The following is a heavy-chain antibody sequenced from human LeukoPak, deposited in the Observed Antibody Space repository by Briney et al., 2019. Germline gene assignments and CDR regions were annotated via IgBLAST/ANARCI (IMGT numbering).Heavy chain of an antibody. Sequence: SGGSLRLSCAASGFTFSSYAMSWVRQAPGKGLEWVSFISGSATTTYYVDSVKGRFTLSRDNAKNSLYLQMNSLRAEDSAVYYCARDMYYGSGTPMQYGMDVWGPGTTVTVSS. CDR2: ISGSATTT. D-gene: IGHD3-10*01. CDR3: ARDMYYGSGTPMQYGMDV. J-gene: IGHJ6*02. CDR1: GFTFSSYA. V-gene: IGHV3-48*04.